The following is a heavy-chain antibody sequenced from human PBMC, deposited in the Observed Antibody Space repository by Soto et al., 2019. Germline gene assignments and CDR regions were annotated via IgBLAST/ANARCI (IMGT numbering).Heavy chain of an antibody. V-gene: IGHV3-15*07. Sequence: GGSLRLSCSASGFTFSNAWINWVRPAPGKGLEWVGRVKSKNDGGTTDFAAPVKGRFAISRDDSKNMVYLEMNSLQIEDTAIYYCTTDSYITSIIVRFDYWGHGTLVTVSS. CDR2: VKSKNDGGTT. D-gene: IGHD3-22*01. CDR3: TTDSYITSIIVRFDY. J-gene: IGHJ4*01. CDR1: GFTFSNAW.